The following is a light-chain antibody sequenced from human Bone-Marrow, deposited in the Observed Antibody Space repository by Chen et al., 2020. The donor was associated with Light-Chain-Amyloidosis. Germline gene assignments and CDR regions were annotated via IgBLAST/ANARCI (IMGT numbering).Light chain of an antibody. CDR2: EDD. Sequence: NIMLTQPHSVSEAPGKTGIISCPRSSGIIATNYVQWYQQRPGSSPTTVIYEDDQRPSGVPDRFSGSIDSFSNSSSLTMFGLNTEDEADYYCQSYQGSSQGVFGGGTKLTVL. J-gene: IGLJ3*02. CDR3: QSYQGSSQGV. V-gene: IGLV6-57*01. CDR1: SGIIATNY.